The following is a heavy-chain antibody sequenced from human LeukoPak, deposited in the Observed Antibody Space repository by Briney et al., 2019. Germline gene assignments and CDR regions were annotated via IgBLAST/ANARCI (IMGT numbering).Heavy chain of an antibody. Sequence: SETLSLTCTVSGGSISSYYWSWIRQPPGKGLEWIGYIYYSGSTNYNPSLKSRVTISVDTSKNQFSLKLTSVTAADTAVYYCAREEALGSGSFDYWGQGTLVTVSS. J-gene: IGHJ4*02. CDR1: GGSISSYY. D-gene: IGHD1-26*01. CDR3: AREEALGSGSFDY. V-gene: IGHV4-59*12. CDR2: IYYSGST.